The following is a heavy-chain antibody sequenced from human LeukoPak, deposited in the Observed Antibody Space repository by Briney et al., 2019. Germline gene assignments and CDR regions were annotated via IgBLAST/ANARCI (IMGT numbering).Heavy chain of an antibody. CDR2: IIPVFGTA. Sequence: GASVKVSCKASGDTFSSYAINWVRQAPGQGLEWMGGIIPVFGTANYAQRFQGRVTITTDESMSTAYMELSSLRSEDTAVYYCGRASGTGYYYYMDVWGKGTTVTVSS. V-gene: IGHV1-69*05. CDR1: GDTFSSYA. J-gene: IGHJ6*03. CDR3: GRASGTGYYYYMDV. D-gene: IGHD2-8*02.